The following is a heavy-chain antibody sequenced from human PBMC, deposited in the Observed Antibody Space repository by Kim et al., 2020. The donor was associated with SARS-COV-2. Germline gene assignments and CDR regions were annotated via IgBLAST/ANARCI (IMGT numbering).Heavy chain of an antibody. J-gene: IGHJ4*02. Sequence: GGSLRLSCAASGFTFSTYWMSWVRQAPGKGLEWVANIKQDGSEKYYVDSVKGRFTISRDNAKNSLYLQMNSLRAEDTAVYYCARDDMTPRGYSYGSLFFSGGQGTLVTVSS. D-gene: IGHD5-18*01. CDR2: IKQDGSEK. CDR3: ARDDMTPRGYSYGSLFFS. V-gene: IGHV3-7*01. CDR1: GFTFSTYW.